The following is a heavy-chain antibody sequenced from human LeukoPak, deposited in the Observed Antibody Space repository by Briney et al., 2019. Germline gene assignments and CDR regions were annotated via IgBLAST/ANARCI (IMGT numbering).Heavy chain of an antibody. V-gene: IGHV3-23*01. CDR1: GFTFSRHP. J-gene: IGHJ6*02. Sequence: GGSLRLSCGASGFTFSRHPMRWVRQAPGKGLEWISRISSSGSGAYYAESVKGRFTVSRDNSKNTMYLQMNSLRAEDTAVYFCARRNTWNNYYSGMDVWGQGTTVTVPS. CDR3: ARRNTWNNYYSGMDV. CDR2: ISSSGSGA. D-gene: IGHD1-20*01.